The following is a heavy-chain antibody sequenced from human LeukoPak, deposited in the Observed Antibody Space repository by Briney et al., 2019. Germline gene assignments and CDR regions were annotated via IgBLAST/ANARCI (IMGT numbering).Heavy chain of an antibody. D-gene: IGHD2-21*02. CDR3: ARGGHIVVVTAIF. CDR1: GYTFTGYY. Sequence: ASVKVSCKASGYTFTGYYMHWVRQAPGQGLEWMGWINPNSGGTNYAQKFQGRVTMTRDTSISTAYMEPSRLRSDDTAVYYCARGGHIVVVTAIFWGQGTLVTVSS. CDR2: INPNSGGT. J-gene: IGHJ4*02. V-gene: IGHV1-2*02.